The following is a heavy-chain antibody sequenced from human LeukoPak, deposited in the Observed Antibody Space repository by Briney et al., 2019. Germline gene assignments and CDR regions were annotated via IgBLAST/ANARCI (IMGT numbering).Heavy chain of an antibody. D-gene: IGHD1-7*01. CDR1: GGTFSSYA. CDR2: IIPIFGTA. Sequence: SVKVSCKASGGTFSSYAIGWVRQAPGQGLEWMGGIIPIFGTANYAQKFQGRVTITTDESTSTAYMELSSLRSEDTAVYYCARVPGTTSYYYMDVWGKGTTVTVSS. V-gene: IGHV1-69*05. CDR3: ARVPGTTSYYYMDV. J-gene: IGHJ6*03.